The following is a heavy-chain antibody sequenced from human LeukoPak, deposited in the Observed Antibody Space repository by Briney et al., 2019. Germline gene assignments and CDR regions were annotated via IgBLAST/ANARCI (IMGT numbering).Heavy chain of an antibody. CDR2: ISSSSSYI. J-gene: IGHJ4*02. V-gene: IGHV3-21*04. D-gene: IGHD3-22*01. CDR1: GFTFSSYS. CDR3: TRSGYRHPYHFDS. Sequence: PGGSLRLSCAASGFTFSSYSMNWVRQAPGKGLEWVSSISSSSSYIYYADSVKGRFTISRDSSKNTLSLQMNNLRAEDTAIYYCTRSGYRHPYHFDSWGQGTLVIVSS.